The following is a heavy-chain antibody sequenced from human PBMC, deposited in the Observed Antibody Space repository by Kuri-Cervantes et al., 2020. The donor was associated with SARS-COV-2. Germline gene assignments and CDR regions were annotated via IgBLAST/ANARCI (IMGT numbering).Heavy chain of an antibody. D-gene: IGHD1-26*01. Sequence: GGSLRLSCAASGFTFSSYAMSWVRQAPGKGLEWVSAISGSGGSTYYADSVESRFTIARDNSKNSLYLQMNSMRAEDTVVYYCAKDLSGSRFADYYYYGMDVWGQGTTVTVSS. CDR3: AKDLSGSRFADYYYYGMDV. CDR1: GFTFSSYA. CDR2: ISGSGGST. J-gene: IGHJ6*02. V-gene: IGHV3-23*01.